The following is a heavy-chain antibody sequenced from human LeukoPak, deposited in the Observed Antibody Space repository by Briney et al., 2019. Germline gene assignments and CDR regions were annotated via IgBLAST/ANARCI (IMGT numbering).Heavy chain of an antibody. D-gene: IGHD3-10*01. CDR3: AKDPPQAEYYGSGSYPKC. V-gene: IGHV3-30*02. CDR2: IRYDGSNK. Sequence: GGSLRLSCAASGFTFSSYGMHWVRQAPGKGLEWVAFIRYDGSNKYYADSVKGRFTISRDNSKNTLYLQMNSLRAEDTAVYYCAKDPPQAEYYGSGSYPKCWGQGTLVTVSS. J-gene: IGHJ4*02. CDR1: GFTFSSYG.